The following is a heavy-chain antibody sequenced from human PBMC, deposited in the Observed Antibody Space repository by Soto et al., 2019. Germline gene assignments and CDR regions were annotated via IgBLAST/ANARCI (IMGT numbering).Heavy chain of an antibody. D-gene: IGHD3-3*01. Sequence: QVELVQSGGEVKKPGASVKVSCKVSGFKFTSYGINWVRQAPGQGLEWVGWVTAYNDNVKYAEKFQDRVTMTADTAATTAYMDLTSLRADDTAVYYCARYDFWSGYSQDLWGQGTLVTVAS. J-gene: IGHJ5*02. CDR2: VTAYNDNV. V-gene: IGHV1-18*01. CDR3: ARYDFWSGYSQDL. CDR1: GFKFTSYG.